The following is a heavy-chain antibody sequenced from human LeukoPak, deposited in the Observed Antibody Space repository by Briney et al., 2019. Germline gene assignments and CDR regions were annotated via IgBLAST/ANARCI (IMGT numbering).Heavy chain of an antibody. CDR2: LTGSGGDT. CDR1: GFTFSTYS. D-gene: IGHD2-15*01. J-gene: IGHJ5*01. CDR3: ARGFDSVVVGLYNWLDS. Sequence: GRSLRLSCAASGFTFSTYSMTWVRQAPGKGLEWVAGLTGSGGDTYYADSVQGRFTISRNNFRDRVYLQMHSLRVDDTAVYYCARGFDSVVVGLYNWLDSWGQRTVVTVSS. V-gene: IGHV3-23*01.